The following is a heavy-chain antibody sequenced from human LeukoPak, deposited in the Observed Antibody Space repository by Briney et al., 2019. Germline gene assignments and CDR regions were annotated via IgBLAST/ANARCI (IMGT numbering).Heavy chain of an antibody. Sequence: GESLKISCAASGFTFSSYAMTWVRQAPGKGLEWVSGISGSGGSTYYADSVKGRFTISRDNSKNTLYLQMNSLRAEDTAVYYCAKTPLRFLEWLLGDWGQGTLVTVSS. D-gene: IGHD3-3*01. CDR2: ISGSGGST. CDR1: GFTFSSYA. J-gene: IGHJ4*02. V-gene: IGHV3-23*01. CDR3: AKTPLRFLEWLLGD.